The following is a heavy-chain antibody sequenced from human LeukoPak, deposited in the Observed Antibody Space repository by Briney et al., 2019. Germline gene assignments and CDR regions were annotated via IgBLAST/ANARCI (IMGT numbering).Heavy chain of an antibody. D-gene: IGHD3-10*01. CDR3: ARGSWYGSGVFYFDS. Sequence: HPGGSLRLSCAASGFTFSSYWMHWVRQPPGKGLVWVSRMNSDGSSTSYADSVKGRFTISRDNAKNTLYLQMNSLRAEDTAVYYCARGSWYGSGVFYFDSWGQGTLVTVSS. J-gene: IGHJ4*02. V-gene: IGHV3-74*01. CDR1: GFTFSSYW. CDR2: MNSDGSST.